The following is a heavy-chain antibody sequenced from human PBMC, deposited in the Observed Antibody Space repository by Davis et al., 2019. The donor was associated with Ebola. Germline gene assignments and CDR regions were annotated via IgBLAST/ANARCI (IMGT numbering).Heavy chain of an antibody. CDR3: AREGAAAGYWFDP. D-gene: IGHD6-13*01. V-gene: IGHV4-4*02. CDR2: IYHSGST. Sequence: MPSETPSLTCAVSGGSISSSNWWSWVRQPPGKGLEWIGEIYHSGSTNYNPSLKMRVTISVDKSKNQFSLKLSSVTAADTAVYYCAREGAAAGYWFDPWGQGTLVTVSS. J-gene: IGHJ5*02. CDR1: GGSISSSNW.